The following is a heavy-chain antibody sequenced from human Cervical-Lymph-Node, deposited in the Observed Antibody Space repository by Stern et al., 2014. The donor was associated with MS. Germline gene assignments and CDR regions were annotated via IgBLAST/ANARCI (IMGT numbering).Heavy chain of an antibody. V-gene: IGHV1-58*01. CDR1: GFTFTSSA. Sequence: QMQLVQSGPEVKKPGTSVKVSCKASGFTFTSSAVQWVRQARGQTLEWIGGSVVGSGNTNYAQKFQERVTITRDMSTSTAYMELSSLRSEDTAVYYCAAAKDYGDPRRSDAFDIWGQGTMVTVSS. CDR3: AAAKDYGDPRRSDAFDI. CDR2: SVVGSGNT. D-gene: IGHD4-17*01. J-gene: IGHJ3*02.